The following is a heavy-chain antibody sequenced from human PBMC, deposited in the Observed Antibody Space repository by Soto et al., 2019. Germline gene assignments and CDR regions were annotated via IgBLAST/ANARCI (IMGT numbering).Heavy chain of an antibody. J-gene: IGHJ6*02. CDR3: AREPDYGSGSYYPKGMDV. CDR1: GYSFTSYW. D-gene: IGHD3-10*01. Sequence: GESLKISCKGSGYSFTSYWIGWVRQMPGKGLEWMGIIYPGDSDTRYSPSFQGQVTISADKSISTAHLQWSSLKASDTAMYYCAREPDYGSGSYYPKGMDVWGQGTTVTVSS. V-gene: IGHV5-51*01. CDR2: IYPGDSDT.